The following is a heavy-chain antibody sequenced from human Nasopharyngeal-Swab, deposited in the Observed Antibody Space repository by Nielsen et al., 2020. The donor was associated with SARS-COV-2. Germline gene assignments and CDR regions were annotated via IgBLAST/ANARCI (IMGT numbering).Heavy chain of an antibody. CDR3: ARGWTTNNWFDP. CDR1: GGSISSYY. CDR2: IYYSGST. Sequence: SETLSLTCTVSGGSISSYYWSWIRQPPGKGLDWIGYIYYSGSTNYNPSLKSRVTISVDTSKNQFSLKLSSVAAADTAVYYCARGWTTNNWFDPWGQGTLVTVSS. V-gene: IGHV4-59*01. J-gene: IGHJ5*02. D-gene: IGHD3/OR15-3a*01.